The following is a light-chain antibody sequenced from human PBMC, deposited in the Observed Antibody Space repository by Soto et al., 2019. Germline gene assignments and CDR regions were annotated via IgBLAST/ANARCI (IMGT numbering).Light chain of an antibody. Sequence: EIVLTQSPGTLSLSPGERATLSCRASQSVSSSYLAWYQQKPGQAPRLLIYGASIRATGIPDRLTGSGAGTDFTLTISRREPEDFAAYYCQQYGRSPWTVGQGTTVEIK. J-gene: IGKJ1*01. CDR2: GAS. CDR3: QQYGRSPWT. V-gene: IGKV3-20*01. CDR1: QSVSSSY.